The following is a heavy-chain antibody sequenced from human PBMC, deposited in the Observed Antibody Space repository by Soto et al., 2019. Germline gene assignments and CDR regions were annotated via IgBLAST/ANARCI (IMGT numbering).Heavy chain of an antibody. V-gene: IGHV4-34*01. D-gene: IGHD1-26*01. CDR2: ISHSGST. CDR1: GGSFTNYY. J-gene: IGHJ4*02. Sequence: QVQLQQWGAVLLKPSETLSLTCAVYGGSFTNYYWSWIRQPPGKGLEWIGEISHSGSTNYNPSLKSRLTISVVTAKNQFSLMLNSVPAADTAIYYCASSRGALAYWGQGALVTVSS. CDR3: ASSRGALAY.